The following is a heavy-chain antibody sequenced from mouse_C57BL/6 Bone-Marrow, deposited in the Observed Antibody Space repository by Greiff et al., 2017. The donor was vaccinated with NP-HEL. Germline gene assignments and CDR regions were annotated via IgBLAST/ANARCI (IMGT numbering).Heavy chain of an antibody. Sequence: LVESGPGLVKPSQSLSLTCSATGYSITSGCYWNWIRQFPGNILEWMGYIRYDGSNNYNPSLKNRTSFTRDTSTNQSFLKFISLTTEDTATSDGERDEQYYGNCLFDYWGQGTTLTVAS. CDR3: ERDEQYYGNCLFDY. D-gene: IGHD1-1*01. CDR1: GYSITSGCY. J-gene: IGHJ2*01. V-gene: IGHV3-6*01. CDR2: IRYDGSN.